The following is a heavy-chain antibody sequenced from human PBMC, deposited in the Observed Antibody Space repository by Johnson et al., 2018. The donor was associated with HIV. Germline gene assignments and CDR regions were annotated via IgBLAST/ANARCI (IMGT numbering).Heavy chain of an antibody. D-gene: IGHD6-6*01. CDR3: ARGSSGSFDL. J-gene: IGHJ3*01. CDR2: ISGSGGTT. Sequence: VQLVESGGGLVQPGGSLRLSCAASGFTVSSNYMNWVRQAPGKGLEWVSVISGSGGTTYCADSVKGRFTISRDNSENTLYLQMDSLRAEDTALYYCARGSSGSFDLWGRGTMVTVSS. CDR1: GFTVSSNY. V-gene: IGHV3-23*04.